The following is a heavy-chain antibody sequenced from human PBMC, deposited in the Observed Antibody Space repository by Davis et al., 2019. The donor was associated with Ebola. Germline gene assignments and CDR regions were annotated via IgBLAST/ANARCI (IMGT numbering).Heavy chain of an antibody. CDR1: GFTFNSYS. V-gene: IGHV3-48*02. D-gene: IGHD4-23*01. J-gene: IGHJ4*02. Sequence: GESLKISCAASGFTFNSYSMNWVRQAPGKGLEWVSYISSNSRTIYYADSVKGRFTISRDSAKNSLYVQMNNLRDEDTAVYYCTRDPDNGGGFDYWGQGTLVTVSS. CDR3: TRDPDNGGGFDY. CDR2: ISSNSRTI.